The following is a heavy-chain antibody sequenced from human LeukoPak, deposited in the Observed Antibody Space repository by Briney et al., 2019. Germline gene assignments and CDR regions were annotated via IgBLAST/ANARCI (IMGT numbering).Heavy chain of an antibody. J-gene: IGHJ3*02. CDR1: GYTFSDYS. CDR3: VSGNAPDYVWGPYRLDAFDI. CDR2: ISSSGTYI. V-gene: IGHV3-21*01. D-gene: IGHD3-16*02. Sequence: PGGSLRLSCAASGYTFSDYSVNWVRQVPGKGLEWVSSISSSGTYIYYADSVKGRFTISRDNAKNSLFLQMSTLRAEDTAVYYCVSGNAPDYVWGPYRLDAFDIWGEGTMVIVSS.